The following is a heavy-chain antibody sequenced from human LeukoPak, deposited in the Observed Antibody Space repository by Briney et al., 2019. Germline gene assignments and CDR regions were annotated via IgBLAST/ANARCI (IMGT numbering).Heavy chain of an antibody. Sequence: PSETLSLTCTVSGGSISSGSYYWSWIRQPAGKGLEWIGRIYTSGSTNYNPSLKSRVTISVDTSKNQFSLKLSSVTAADTAVYYCARVLHQPLYSSSPRVWFDPWGQGNLVTVSS. D-gene: IGHD6-6*01. V-gene: IGHV4-61*02. CDR1: GGSISSGSYY. CDR3: ARVLHQPLYSSSPRVWFDP. CDR2: IYTSGST. J-gene: IGHJ5*02.